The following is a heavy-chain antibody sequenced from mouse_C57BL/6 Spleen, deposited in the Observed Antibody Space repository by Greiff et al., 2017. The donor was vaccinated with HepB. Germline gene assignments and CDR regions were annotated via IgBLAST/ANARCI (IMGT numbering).Heavy chain of an antibody. Sequence: EVQLQQSGPVLVKPGASVKMSCKASGYTFTDYYMNWVKQSHGKSLEWIGVINPYNGGTSYNQKFKGKATLTVDKSSSTAYMELNSLTSEDSAVYYCARSDYYGSGGYWGQGTTLTVSS. D-gene: IGHD1-1*01. CDR1: GYTFTDYY. CDR2: INPYNGGT. V-gene: IGHV1-19*01. CDR3: ARSDYYGSGGY. J-gene: IGHJ2*01.